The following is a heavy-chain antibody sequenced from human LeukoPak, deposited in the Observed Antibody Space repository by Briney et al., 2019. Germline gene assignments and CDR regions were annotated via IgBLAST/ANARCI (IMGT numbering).Heavy chain of an antibody. CDR2: ISSSSSTI. CDR3: ARDLGYSSSSQRDY. D-gene: IGHD6-6*01. CDR1: GFTFSSYS. Sequence: GRSLRLSCAASGFTFSSYSMNWVRQAPGKGLEWVSYISSSSSTIYYADSVKGRFTISRDNAKNSLYLQMNSLRDEDTAVYYCARDLGYSSSSQRDYWGQGTLVTVSS. V-gene: IGHV3-48*02. J-gene: IGHJ4*02.